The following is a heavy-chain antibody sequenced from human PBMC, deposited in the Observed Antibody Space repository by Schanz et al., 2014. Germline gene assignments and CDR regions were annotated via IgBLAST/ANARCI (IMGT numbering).Heavy chain of an antibody. Sequence: EVQLVESGGGLVKPGGSLRLSCAASGFTLSSYWMHWVRQVPGKGLEWVSTISASGGSAYYADSVKGRFTISRDNAKNTLYLQMNSLRAEDTAVYYCAKDLLYGAPMPLNHLDYWGQGTLVTVSS. CDR2: ISASGGSA. CDR1: GFTLSSYW. CDR3: AKDLLYGAPMPLNHLDY. D-gene: IGHD2-2*01. V-gene: IGHV3-23*04. J-gene: IGHJ4*02.